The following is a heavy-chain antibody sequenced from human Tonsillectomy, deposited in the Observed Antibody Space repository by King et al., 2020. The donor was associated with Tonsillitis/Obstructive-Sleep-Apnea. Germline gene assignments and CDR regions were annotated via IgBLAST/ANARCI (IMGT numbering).Heavy chain of an antibody. Sequence: VQLVESGGGLVKPGGSLRLSCAASGFSFRGAWMNWVRQAPGKGLEWVGRIKRIPDGGTTDYAAPVKGRFTISRDDSKNTLYLQMNSLNTEDTAVYYCATEVTTGISVAGTGFPSDSCGQGTLVTVSS. D-gene: IGHD6-19*01. CDR2: IKRIPDGGTT. CDR1: GFSFRGAW. CDR3: ATEVTTGISVAGTGFPSDS. J-gene: IGHJ4*02. V-gene: IGHV3-15*07.